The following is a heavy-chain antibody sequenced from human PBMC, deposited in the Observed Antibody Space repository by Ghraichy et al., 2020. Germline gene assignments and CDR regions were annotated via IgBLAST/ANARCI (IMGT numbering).Heavy chain of an antibody. Sequence: GGSLRLSCAASGFTFSSHWMHWVRQVPGKGLMWVLCINGDGSRIMYAESVKGRFTISRDNAKNNLYLLMTSLRADDTAVYYCVRGSGNSPPPFDYWGQGTLVTVSS. CDR2: INGDGSRI. J-gene: IGHJ4*02. CDR1: GFTFSSHW. CDR3: VRGSGNSPPPFDY. V-gene: IGHV3-74*03. D-gene: IGHD4-23*01.